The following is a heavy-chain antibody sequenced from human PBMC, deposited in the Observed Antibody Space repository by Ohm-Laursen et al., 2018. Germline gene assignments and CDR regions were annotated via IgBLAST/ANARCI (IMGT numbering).Heavy chain of an antibody. V-gene: IGHV3-11*01. J-gene: IGHJ3*02. CDR1: GFAFQDYY. D-gene: IGHD3-3*01. CDR3: ARDGGITIFGVDYAFDI. CDR2: ISSRGGTI. Sequence: GSLRLSCTASGFAFQDYYMSWIRQAPGKGLEWVSYISSRGGTIYYADSVKGRFTISRDNAKNSLYLQMNRLRAEDTAVYYCARDGGITIFGVDYAFDIWGQGTMVSVSS.